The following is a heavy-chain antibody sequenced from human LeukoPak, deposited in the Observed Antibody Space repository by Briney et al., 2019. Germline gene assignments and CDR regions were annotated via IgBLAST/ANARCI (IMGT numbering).Heavy chain of an antibody. D-gene: IGHD2-15*01. J-gene: IGHJ6*02. Sequence: PGGSLRLSCAASGFTVSSNYMSWVRQAPGKGLEWVSVIYSGGSTYYADSVKGRFTISRDNSKNTLYLQMNSLRAEDTAVYYCARDGHCSGGSCYEGDYYYGMDVWGQGTTVTVSS. CDR2: IYSGGST. V-gene: IGHV3-66*01. CDR3: ARDGHCSGGSCYEGDYYYGMDV. CDR1: GFTVSSNY.